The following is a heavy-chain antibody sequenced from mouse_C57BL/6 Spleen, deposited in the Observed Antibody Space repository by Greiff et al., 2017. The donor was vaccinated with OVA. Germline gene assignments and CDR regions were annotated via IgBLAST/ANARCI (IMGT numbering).Heavy chain of an antibody. CDR1: GYTFTDYE. CDR2: IDPETGGT. CDR3: TRRGLRRGEAMDY. Sequence: QVQLQQSGAELVRPGASVTLSCKASGYTFTDYEMHWVKQTPVHGLEWIGAIDPETGGTAYNQKFKGKAILTADKSSRTAYMELRSLTSEYSAAYFCTRRGLRRGEAMDYWGQGTSVTVSS. V-gene: IGHV1-15*01. D-gene: IGHD2-4*01. J-gene: IGHJ4*01.